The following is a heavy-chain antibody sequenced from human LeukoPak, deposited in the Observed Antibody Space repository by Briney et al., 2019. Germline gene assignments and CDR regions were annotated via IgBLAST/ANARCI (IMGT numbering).Heavy chain of an antibody. CDR2: ISGSGGST. V-gene: IGHV3-23*01. D-gene: IGHD2-2*01. J-gene: IGHJ4*02. CDR1: GFTFSSYA. Sequence: GGSLRLSCAASGFTFSSYAMSWVRQAPGKGLEWVSAISGSGGSTYYADSVKGRFTISRDNSKNTLYLQMNSLRAEDTAVYYCAKSPRRGDIVVVPAATHFDYWGQGTLVIVSS. CDR3: AKSPRRGDIVVVPAATHFDY.